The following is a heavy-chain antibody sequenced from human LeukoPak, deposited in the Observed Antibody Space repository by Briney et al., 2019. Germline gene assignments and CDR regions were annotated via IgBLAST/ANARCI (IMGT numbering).Heavy chain of an antibody. CDR3: ARRTGPWDAFDI. J-gene: IGHJ3*02. Sequence: SETLSLTCTVSGGSISSSSYYWGWIRQPPGKGLEWIGSMYYSGSTYYNPSLKSRVTISVDTSKNQFSLKLSSVTAADTAVYYCARRTGPWDAFDIWGQGTMVTVSS. CDR1: GGSISSSSYY. CDR2: MYYSGST. V-gene: IGHV4-39*07. D-gene: IGHD1/OR15-1a*01.